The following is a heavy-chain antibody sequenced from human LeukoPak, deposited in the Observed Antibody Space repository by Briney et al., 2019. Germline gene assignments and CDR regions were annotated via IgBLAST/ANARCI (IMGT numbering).Heavy chain of an antibody. CDR3: AKEPGYSIGWGIDY. CDR2: IGGSDGST. D-gene: IGHD6-19*01. Sequence: GGSLRLSCSASGFSFSTYAMHWVRQAPGKGLEWVSTIGGSDGSTDYADSVKGRFTISRDNFKNTLSLQMKSLRAEDTAVYYCAKEPGYSIGWGIDYWGQGTLVTVSS. CDR1: GFSFSTYA. V-gene: IGHV3-23*01. J-gene: IGHJ4*02.